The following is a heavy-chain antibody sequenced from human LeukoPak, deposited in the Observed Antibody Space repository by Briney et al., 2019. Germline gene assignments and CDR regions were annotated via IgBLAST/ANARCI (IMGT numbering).Heavy chain of an antibody. J-gene: IGHJ4*02. CDR3: ARVTYTSHKVDY. Sequence: SQTLSLTCTVSGGSISSGGYYWSWIRQHPGKGLEWIGYIYYSGSTYYNPSLKSRVTISVDTSKNQFSLKLSSVTAADTAVYYCARVTYTSHKVDYWGQGTLVTVSS. V-gene: IGHV4-31*03. CDR1: GGSISSGGYY. D-gene: IGHD3-16*01. CDR2: IYYSGST.